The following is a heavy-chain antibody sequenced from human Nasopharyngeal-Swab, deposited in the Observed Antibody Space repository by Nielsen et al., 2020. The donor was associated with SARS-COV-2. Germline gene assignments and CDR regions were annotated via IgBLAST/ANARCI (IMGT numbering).Heavy chain of an antibody. CDR3: GRHGAGTGGNRVYYYYYVNV. J-gene: IGHJ6*03. CDR2: VYHSGSP. D-gene: IGHD1-1*01. Sequence: SETLSLTCAVSGYSISSDTYWAWIRQSSGKGLEWIGGVYHSGSPYYTPSLKRRATISVDTSNNQFSQKLTSVTAADTAVYYCGRHGAGTGGNRVYYYYYVNVWGKGTTVTVSS. V-gene: IGHV4-38-2*01. CDR1: GYSISSDTY.